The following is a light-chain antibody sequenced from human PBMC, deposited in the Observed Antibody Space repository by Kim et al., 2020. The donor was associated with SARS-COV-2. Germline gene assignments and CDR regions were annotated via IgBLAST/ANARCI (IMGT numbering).Light chain of an antibody. CDR1: QSVSSN. CDR2: GAS. J-gene: IGKJ4*01. CDR3: QQYNNWPQVLT. V-gene: IGKV3-15*01. Sequence: PWHMATLSYRAKQSVSSNLAWYQQTAGHAPRLLIYGASTRATGIPARCSGSGYGKKFTLTISNLQSEDFAVNYCQQYNNWPQVLTFGGGTKVDI.